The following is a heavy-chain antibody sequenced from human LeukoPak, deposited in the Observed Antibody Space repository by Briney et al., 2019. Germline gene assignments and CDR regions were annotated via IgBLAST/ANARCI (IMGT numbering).Heavy chain of an antibody. CDR1: GFSFSSYW. V-gene: IGHV3-7*01. CDR2: IKKDGSEK. Sequence: AGGSLRLSCEASGFSFSSYWMSWVRQAPGRGLEWVANIKKDGSEKYYVDSVKGRFTISRDNSKNTLYLQMNSLRAEDTAVYYCANTRKRYCSGGNCYSGILVYFDYWGQGTLVTVSS. D-gene: IGHD2-15*01. CDR3: ANTRKRYCSGGNCYSGILVYFDY. J-gene: IGHJ4*02.